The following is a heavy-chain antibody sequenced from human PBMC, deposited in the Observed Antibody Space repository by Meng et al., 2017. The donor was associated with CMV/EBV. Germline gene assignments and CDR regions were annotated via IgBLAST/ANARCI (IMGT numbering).Heavy chain of an antibody. CDR1: GFTFSSYE. V-gene: IGHV3-48*03. Sequence: GESLKISCAASGFTFSSYEMNWVRQAPGKGLEWVSYISSSGSTIYYADSVKGRFTISRDNAKNSLYLQMNSLRAEDTAVYYCTRAKVVVPAANYKEYYFDYWGQGTLVTVSS. CDR3: TRAKVVVPAANYKEYYFDY. CDR2: ISSSGSTI. J-gene: IGHJ4*02. D-gene: IGHD2-2*01.